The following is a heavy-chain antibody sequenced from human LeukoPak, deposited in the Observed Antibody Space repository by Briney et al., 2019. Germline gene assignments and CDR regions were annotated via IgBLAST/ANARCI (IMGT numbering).Heavy chain of an antibody. D-gene: IGHD2-15*01. CDR2: IWHDGSDQ. Sequence: GGSLRLSCAASGFTFSTYAMHWVRQAPGKGLEWAAVIWHDGSDQYYADSVKGRLTISRDNSKNTLYLQMTSLRPEDTAVYYCGRDPPGSRIRMAAFDHSGQGTLLTVSS. CDR3: GRDPPGSRIRMAAFDH. J-gene: IGHJ4*02. CDR1: GFTFSTYA. V-gene: IGHV3-33*01.